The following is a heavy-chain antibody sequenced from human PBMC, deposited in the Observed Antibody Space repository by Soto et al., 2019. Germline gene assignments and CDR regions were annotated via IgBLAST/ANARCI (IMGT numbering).Heavy chain of an antibody. D-gene: IGHD2-2*01. CDR2: ISGSGGST. CDR3: AKEGVGYCSSTSCPGRAFDI. V-gene: IGHV3-23*01. CDR1: GFTFSSYA. Sequence: GGSLRLSCAASGFTFSSYAMSWVRQAPGKGLEWVSAISGSGGSTYYADSVKGRFTISRDNSKNTLYLQMNSLRAEDTAVYYCAKEGVGYCSSTSCPGRAFDIWGQGTMVTVSS. J-gene: IGHJ3*02.